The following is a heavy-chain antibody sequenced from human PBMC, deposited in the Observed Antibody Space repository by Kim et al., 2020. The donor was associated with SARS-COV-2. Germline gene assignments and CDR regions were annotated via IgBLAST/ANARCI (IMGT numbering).Heavy chain of an antibody. CDR3: ARPPLPIAAADPPYWYFDL. Sequence: SETLSLTCTVSGGSISSSSYYWGWIRQPPGKGLEWIGSIYYSGSTYYNPSLKSRVTISVDTSKNQFSLKLSSVTAADTAVYYCARPPLPIAAADPPYWYFDLWGRGTLVTVSS. CDR2: IYYSGST. J-gene: IGHJ2*01. CDR1: GGSISSSSYY. V-gene: IGHV4-39*01. D-gene: IGHD6-13*01.